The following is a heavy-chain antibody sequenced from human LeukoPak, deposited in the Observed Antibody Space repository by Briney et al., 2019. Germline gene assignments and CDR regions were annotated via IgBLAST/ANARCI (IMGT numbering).Heavy chain of an antibody. D-gene: IGHD1-26*01. CDR3: ARGRWELLPSGDY. V-gene: IGHV3-7*01. J-gene: IGHJ4*02. CDR1: GFTFSSYW. CDR2: IKQDGSEK. Sequence: PGGSLRLSCAASGFTFSSYWMSWVRQAPGKGLEWVANIKQDGSEKYYVDSVKGRFTISRDNAKNSLYLQMNSLRAEDTAVYYCARGRWELLPSGDYWGQGTLVTVSS.